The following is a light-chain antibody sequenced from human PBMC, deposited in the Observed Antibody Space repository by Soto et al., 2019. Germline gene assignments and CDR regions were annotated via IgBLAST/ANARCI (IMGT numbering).Light chain of an antibody. V-gene: IGKV1-17*01. CDR3: QHYNSYSEA. CDR1: QDIRND. Sequence: DIQITQSPSTLSASVGDRVTITCRASQDIRNDLGWYQQKPGKAPKRLIYAASSLQSGVPSRFSGSGSGTEFTLTISSLQPDDFATYYCQHYNSYSEAFGQGTKVDIK. CDR2: AAS. J-gene: IGKJ1*01.